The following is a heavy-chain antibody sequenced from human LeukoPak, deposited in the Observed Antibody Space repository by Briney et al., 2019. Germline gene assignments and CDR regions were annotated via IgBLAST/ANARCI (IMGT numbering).Heavy chain of an antibody. CDR3: ARHRQFDY. CDR2: IKQDGSEK. V-gene: IGHV3-7*01. J-gene: IGHJ4*02. Sequence: PGGSLRLSCAASGFTVSSNYMSWVRQAPGKGLEWVANIKQDGSEKYYVDSVKGRFTISRDNAKNSLYLQMNSLRAEDTAVYYCARHRQFDYWGQGTLVTVSS. CDR1: GFTVSSNY. D-gene: IGHD1-14*01.